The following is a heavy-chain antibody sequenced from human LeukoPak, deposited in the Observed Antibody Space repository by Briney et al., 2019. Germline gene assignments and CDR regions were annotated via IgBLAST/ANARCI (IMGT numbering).Heavy chain of an antibody. J-gene: IGHJ5*02. CDR2: INPNSGGT. V-gene: IGHV1-2*04. Sequence: RVASVKVSCKASGYTFTGYYMHWVRQAPGQGLEWMGWINPNSGGTNYAQKFQGWVTMTRDTPISTAYMELSRLRSDDTAVYYCARECGYCSSTSCFNWFDPWGQGTLVTVSS. CDR3: ARECGYCSSTSCFNWFDP. CDR1: GYTFTGYY. D-gene: IGHD2-2*01.